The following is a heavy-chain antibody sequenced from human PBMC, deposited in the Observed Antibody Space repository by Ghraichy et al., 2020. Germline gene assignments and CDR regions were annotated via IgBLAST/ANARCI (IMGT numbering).Heavy chain of an antibody. Sequence: GGSLRLSCAASGFTFSSYAMSWVRQAPGKGLEWVSAISGSGGSTYYADSVKGRFTISRDNSKNTLYLQMNSLRAEDTAVYYCAKDGDFLWFGELLYIGAFDIWGQGTMVTVSS. D-gene: IGHD3-10*01. CDR2: ISGSGGST. CDR3: AKDGDFLWFGELLYIGAFDI. J-gene: IGHJ3*02. CDR1: GFTFSSYA. V-gene: IGHV3-23*01.